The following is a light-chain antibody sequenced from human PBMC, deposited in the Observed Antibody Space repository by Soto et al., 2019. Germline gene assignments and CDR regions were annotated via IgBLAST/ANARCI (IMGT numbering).Light chain of an antibody. Sequence: SYELTQPPSVSVSPGQTASITCSGDKLGDKFTCWYQQKPGQSPVLLIYQDTRRPSGIPERFSGSNSGNTTTLTISGTQAMDEADYYCQAWDSGSDVVFGGGTQLTVL. J-gene: IGLJ2*01. CDR2: QDT. V-gene: IGLV3-1*01. CDR3: QAWDSGSDVV. CDR1: KLGDKF.